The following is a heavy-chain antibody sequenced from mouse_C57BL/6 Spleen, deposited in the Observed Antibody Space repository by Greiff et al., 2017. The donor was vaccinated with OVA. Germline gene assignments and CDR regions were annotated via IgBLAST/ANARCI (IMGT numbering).Heavy chain of an antibody. CDR1: GYTFTDYN. CDR2: INPNNGGT. CDR3: ARIATDLYWYFDV. J-gene: IGHJ1*03. V-gene: IGHV1-22*01. Sequence: VQLQQSGPELVKPGASVKMSCKASGYTFTDYNMHWVKQSHGKSLEWIGYINPNNGGTSYNQKFKGKATSTVNKSSSTAYMELRSLTSEDSAVYYCARIATDLYWYFDVWGTGTTVTVSS. D-gene: IGHD1-1*01.